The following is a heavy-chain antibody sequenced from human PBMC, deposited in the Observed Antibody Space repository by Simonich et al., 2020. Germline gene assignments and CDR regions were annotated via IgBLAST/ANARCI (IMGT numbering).Heavy chain of an antibody. CDR3: AREIEAGNAFDI. CDR2: ISISSSYI. J-gene: IGHJ3*02. Sequence: EVQLVESGGGLVKPGGSLRLSCAASGFTFSSYSMNWVRQAPGKGLGWDSSISISSSYIDYADSVKGRFTISRDNAKNSLYLKMNSLRAEDTAVYYCAREIEAGNAFDIWGQGTMVTVSS. CDR1: GFTFSSYS. V-gene: IGHV3-21*01.